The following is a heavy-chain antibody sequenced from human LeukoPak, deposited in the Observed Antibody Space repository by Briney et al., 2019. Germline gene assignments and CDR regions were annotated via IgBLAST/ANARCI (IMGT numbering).Heavy chain of an antibody. CDR2: ISYDGSNK. D-gene: IGHD6-13*01. J-gene: IGHJ5*02. CDR1: GFTFSSYA. V-gene: IGHV3-30-3*01. Sequence: PGGSLRLSCAASGFTFSSYAMHWVRQAPGKGLEWVAVISYDGSNKYYADSVKGRFTISRDNSKNTLYLQMNSLRAEDTAVYYCARDGYSSSWRGSWFDPWGQGALVIVSS. CDR3: ARDGYSSSWRGSWFDP.